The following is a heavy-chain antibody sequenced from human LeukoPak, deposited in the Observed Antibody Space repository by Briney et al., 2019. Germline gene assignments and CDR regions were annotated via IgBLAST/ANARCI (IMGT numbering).Heavy chain of an antibody. Sequence: GGSLRLSCAASGFTVSSNYMSWVRQAPGKGLEWGSVIYSGGSTYYADSVKGRFTISRDNSKNTLYLQMNSLRAEDTAAYYCARDPNAGERWLQSWGQGTLVTVSS. CDR2: IYSGGST. J-gene: IGHJ4*02. CDR3: ARDPNAGERWLQS. D-gene: IGHD5-24*01. CDR1: GFTVSSNY. V-gene: IGHV3-53*01.